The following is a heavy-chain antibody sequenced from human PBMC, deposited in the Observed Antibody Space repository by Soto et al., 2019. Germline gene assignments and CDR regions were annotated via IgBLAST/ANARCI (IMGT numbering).Heavy chain of an antibody. V-gene: IGHV3-30-3*01. CDR1: GFTFSSYA. D-gene: IGHD6-19*01. CDR2: ISYDGSNK. CDR3: ARGGSSGWYNDY. J-gene: IGHJ4*02. Sequence: QVQLVESGGGVVQPGRSLRLSCAASGFTFSSYAMHWVRQAPGKGLEWVAVISYDGSNKYYAASVKGRFTISRDNSKNTLYLQMNSLRAEDTAVYYCARGGSSGWYNDYWGQGTLVTVSS.